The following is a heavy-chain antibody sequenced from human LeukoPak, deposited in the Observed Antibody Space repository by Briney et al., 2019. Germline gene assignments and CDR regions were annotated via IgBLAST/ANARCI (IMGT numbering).Heavy chain of an antibody. Sequence: TSETLSLTCTVSGGSISSSSYYWGWIRQPPGKGLEWIGSIYYSGSTYYNPSLKSRVTISVDTSKNQFSLKLSSVTAADTAVYYCARGSGSYYVVTDYWGQGTLVTVSS. CDR2: IYYSGST. J-gene: IGHJ4*02. V-gene: IGHV4-39*01. CDR1: GGSISSSSYY. D-gene: IGHD1-26*01. CDR3: ARGSGSYYVVTDY.